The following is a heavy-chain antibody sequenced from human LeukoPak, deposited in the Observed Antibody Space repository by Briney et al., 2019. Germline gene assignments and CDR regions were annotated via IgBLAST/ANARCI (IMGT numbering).Heavy chain of an antibody. CDR3: VRQDSTAYHPFDY. Sequence: SGTLSLTCAVSNGSIISSNWWSWVRQPPGRGLEWIGEIYHSGTTNYNPSLKSRVTVSVDKSKNQFSLKLNSVTAADTAVYYCVRQDSTAYHPFDYWGQGTLVTVSS. V-gene: IGHV4-4*02. CDR1: NGSIISSNW. D-gene: IGHD2-15*01. CDR2: IYHSGTT. J-gene: IGHJ4*02.